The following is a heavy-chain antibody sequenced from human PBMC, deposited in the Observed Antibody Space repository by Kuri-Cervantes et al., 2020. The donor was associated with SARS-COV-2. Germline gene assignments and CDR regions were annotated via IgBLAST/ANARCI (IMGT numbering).Heavy chain of an antibody. CDR2: ISSSSSTI. D-gene: IGHD7-27*01. CDR1: GFTFSSYS. J-gene: IGHJ3*02. CDR3: ARESTGEGAFDI. Sequence: GGSLRLSCAASGFTFSSYSMNWVRQAPGKGLEWVSYISSSSSTIYYADSVKGRFTISRDNSKNTLYLQMNSLRAEDTAVYYCARESTGEGAFDIWGQGTMVTVSS. V-gene: IGHV3-48*01.